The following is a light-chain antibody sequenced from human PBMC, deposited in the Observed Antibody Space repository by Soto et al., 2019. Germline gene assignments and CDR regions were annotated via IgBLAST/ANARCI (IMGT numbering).Light chain of an antibody. CDR3: QQYGSSPRT. CDR2: GAS. V-gene: IGKV3-20*01. J-gene: IGKJ1*01. CDR1: QSVSSSY. Sequence: PGERATLSCRASQSVSSSYLAWYQQKPGQAPRLLIYGASARATGIPDRFSGSGSGTDFTLTITRLEPEDFAVYYCQQYGSSPRTFGQGTKVDIK.